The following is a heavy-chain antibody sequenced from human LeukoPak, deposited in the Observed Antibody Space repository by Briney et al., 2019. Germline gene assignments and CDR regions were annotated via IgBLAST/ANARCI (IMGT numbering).Heavy chain of an antibody. CDR2: IYYSGST. V-gene: IGHV4-59*01. Sequence: SETLSLTCTVSGGSISSYYWSWIRQPPGKGLEWIGYIYYSGSTNYNPSLKSRVTISVDTSKTQFSLKLSSVTAADTAVYYCARDGDYSSGPSDAFDIWGQGTMVTVSS. J-gene: IGHJ3*02. CDR1: GGSISSYY. CDR3: ARDGDYSSGPSDAFDI. D-gene: IGHD6-19*01.